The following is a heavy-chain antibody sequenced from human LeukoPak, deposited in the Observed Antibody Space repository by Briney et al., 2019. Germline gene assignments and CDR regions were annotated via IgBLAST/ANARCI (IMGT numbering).Heavy chain of an antibody. V-gene: IGHV3-30*03. CDR1: GFTFSSYG. CDR2: ISYDGSNK. D-gene: IGHD3-3*01. Sequence: GGSLRLSCAASGFTFSSYGMHWVRQAPGKGLEWVAVISYDGSNKYYADSVKGRFTISRDNSKNTLYLQMNSLRAEDTAVYYCATIDDFWSGYYDYWGQGTLVTVSS. J-gene: IGHJ4*02. CDR3: ATIDDFWSGYYDY.